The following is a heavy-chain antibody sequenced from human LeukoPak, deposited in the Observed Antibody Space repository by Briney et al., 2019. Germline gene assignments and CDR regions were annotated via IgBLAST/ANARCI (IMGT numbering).Heavy chain of an antibody. Sequence: GGSLRLSCAASGFTFSTYGMHWVRQAPGKGLEWVAFIRYDGSNKYYADSVKGRFTISRDNSKNTPHLQMNSLRAEDTAVFYCAKDEDSYYDYWGQGTLVTVSS. CDR3: AKDEDSYYDY. V-gene: IGHV3-30*02. CDR2: IRYDGSNK. J-gene: IGHJ4*02. CDR1: GFTFSTYG.